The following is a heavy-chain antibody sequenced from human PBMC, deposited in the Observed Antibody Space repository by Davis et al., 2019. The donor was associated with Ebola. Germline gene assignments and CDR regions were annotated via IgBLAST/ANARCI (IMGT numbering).Heavy chain of an antibody. CDR1: GGSIINYY. CDR2: IYYTGAS. J-gene: IGHJ4*02. Sequence: PSETLSLTCTVSGGSIINYYWSWIRQPPGKGLELIGYIYYTGASNYNPSLNSRVTLSVDTSNNQLSLKLHSVTAADTAVYFCARWNEGNDFWGQGTLGTVSS. V-gene: IGHV4-59*01. CDR3: ARWNEGNDF. D-gene: IGHD1-1*01.